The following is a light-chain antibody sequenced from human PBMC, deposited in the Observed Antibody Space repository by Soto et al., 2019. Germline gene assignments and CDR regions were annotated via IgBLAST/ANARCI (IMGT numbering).Light chain of an antibody. Sequence: EIVMTQSPATLSVSPGERATLSCRASQSVSSNLAWYQQKPGQAPRLLIYGASTRATGIPARFSGSGSGTEFTLTISSLQSEDFALYYCQQRYNWPPTFGQGTKVDIK. J-gene: IGKJ1*01. CDR1: QSVSSN. V-gene: IGKV3-15*01. CDR3: QQRYNWPPT. CDR2: GAS.